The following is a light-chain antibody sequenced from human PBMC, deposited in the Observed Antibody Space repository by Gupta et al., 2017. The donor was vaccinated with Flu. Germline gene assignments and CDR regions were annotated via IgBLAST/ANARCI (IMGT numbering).Light chain of an antibody. Sequence: SFDLTQPPSVSVSPGQTARITCSGDALPKNYAYWYQQKSGQAPQLVIYEDIKRPSGIPKRFSGSTSGTVATLTISGAQVEDEAVYHCFSVDRGGHDRVFGGGTTLAVL. J-gene: IGLJ2*01. CDR3: FSVDRGGHDRV. V-gene: IGLV3-10*01. CDR2: EDI. CDR1: ALPKNY.